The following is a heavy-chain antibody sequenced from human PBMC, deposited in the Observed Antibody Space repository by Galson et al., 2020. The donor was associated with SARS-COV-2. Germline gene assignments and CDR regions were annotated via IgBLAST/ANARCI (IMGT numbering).Heavy chain of an antibody. V-gene: IGHV3-66*01. CDR1: GFTVSSNY. Sequence: TGGSLRLSCAASGFTVSSNYMSWVRQAPGKGLEWVSVIYSGGSTYYADSVKGRFTISRDNSKNTLYLQMNSLRAADTAVYYCAREGFHDSSGYDGFDPWGQGTLVTVSS. CDR2: IYSGGST. CDR3: AREGFHDSSGYDGFDP. D-gene: IGHD3-22*01. J-gene: IGHJ5*02.